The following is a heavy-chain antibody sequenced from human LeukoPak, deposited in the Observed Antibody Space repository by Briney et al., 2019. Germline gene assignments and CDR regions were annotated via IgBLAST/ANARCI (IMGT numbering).Heavy chain of an antibody. CDR2: ISYDGRNK. Sequence: GGSLRLSCAVSGFTFMNYAMHWARQAPGTGPQWVAVISYDGRNKYYADSVGGRFTISRDNSNNTLFLHMNSLRAEDTAVYFCVRDLIDAWGASPPTDYWGQGTLVTVSS. CDR3: VRDLIDAWGASPPTDY. V-gene: IGHV3-30*04. CDR1: GFTFMNYA. D-gene: IGHD3-16*01. J-gene: IGHJ4*02.